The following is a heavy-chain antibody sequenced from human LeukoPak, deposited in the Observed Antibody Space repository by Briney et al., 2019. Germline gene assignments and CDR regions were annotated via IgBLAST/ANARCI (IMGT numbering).Heavy chain of an antibody. V-gene: IGHV3-30-3*01. CDR1: GFSFSTYA. CDR3: ARDPLGYCSSTSYYEYYFDH. J-gene: IGHJ4*02. Sequence: GGSLTLSCAASGFSFSTYATHWVRQAPGKGLEWVAVISYDGSNKYYADSVKGRFTISRDKSKNTLYLQMNSLRAGDTAVYYCARDPLGYCSSTSYYEYYFDHWGQGTLVTVSS. D-gene: IGHD2-2*01. CDR2: ISYDGSNK.